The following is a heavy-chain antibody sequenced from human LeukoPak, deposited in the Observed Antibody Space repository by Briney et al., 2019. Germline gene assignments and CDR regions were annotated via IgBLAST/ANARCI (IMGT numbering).Heavy chain of an antibody. CDR1: GGSINNYY. Sequence: SETLSLTCTVSGGSINNYYWSWVRQPPGAGLEWLAYIYYTGSTNYNPSLKTRLTISVDTSKTQFSLRLNSVTGADTAVYYCARFSQYYDSPTHYLDYWGQGILVTVSS. CDR2: IYYTGST. D-gene: IGHD2/OR15-2a*01. CDR3: ARFSQYYDSPTHYLDY. J-gene: IGHJ4*02. V-gene: IGHV4-59*08.